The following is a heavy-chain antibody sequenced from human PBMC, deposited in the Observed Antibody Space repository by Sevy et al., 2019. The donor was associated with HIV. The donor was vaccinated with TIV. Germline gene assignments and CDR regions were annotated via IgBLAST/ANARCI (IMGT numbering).Heavy chain of an antibody. Sequence: GGSLRLSCAASGFTFSSYAMHWVRQAPGKGLEWVAVISYGGSNKYYADSVKGRFTISRDNSKNTLYLQMNSLRAEDTAVYYCARADTAMVRFDYWGQGTLVTVSS. D-gene: IGHD5-18*01. CDR3: ARADTAMVRFDY. J-gene: IGHJ4*02. CDR2: ISYGGSNK. CDR1: GFTFSSYA. V-gene: IGHV3-30-3*01.